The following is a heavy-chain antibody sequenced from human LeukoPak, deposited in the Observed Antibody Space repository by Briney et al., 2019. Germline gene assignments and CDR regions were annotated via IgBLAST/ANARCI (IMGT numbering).Heavy chain of an antibody. V-gene: IGHV4-34*01. D-gene: IGHD5/OR15-5a*01. Sequence: SETLSLTCAVYGGSFSGYYWSWIRQPPGKGLEWIGEINHSGSTNYNPSLKSRVTISIDTSKNQFSLRLTSVTAADTAVYFCATLVSTRYYFDYWGQGTLITVSS. CDR3: ATLVSTRYYFDY. CDR1: GGSFSGYY. J-gene: IGHJ4*02. CDR2: INHSGST.